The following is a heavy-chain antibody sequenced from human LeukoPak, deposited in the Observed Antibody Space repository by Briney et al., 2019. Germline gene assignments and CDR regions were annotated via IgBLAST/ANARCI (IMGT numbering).Heavy chain of an antibody. J-gene: IGHJ6*02. Sequence: GGSLRLSCAASGFTFSSYSMNWVRQAPGKGLEWVSSISSSSSYIYYADSVKGRFTISRDNAKNSLYLQMNSLRAEDTAVYYCARDGGHCTNGVCPHYYYGMDVWGQGTTVTVSS. D-gene: IGHD2-8*01. CDR2: ISSSSSYI. V-gene: IGHV3-21*01. CDR3: ARDGGHCTNGVCPHYYYGMDV. CDR1: GFTFSSYS.